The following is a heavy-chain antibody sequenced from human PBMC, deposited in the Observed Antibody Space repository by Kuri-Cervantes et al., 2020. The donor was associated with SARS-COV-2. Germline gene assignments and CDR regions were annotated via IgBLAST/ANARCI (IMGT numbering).Heavy chain of an antibody. Sequence: GSLRLSCTVSGGSISSYYWSWIRQPPGKGLEWIGYISYSGNTNYNPSLKSRVIISVDTSKNQFSLRLSSVTAADTAVYYCARDTGTCCSDISCYGYYYYYGMDVWGQGTTVTVSS. CDR1: GGSISSYY. J-gene: IGHJ6*02. CDR3: ARDTGTCCSDISCYGYYYYYGMDV. D-gene: IGHD2-2*01. V-gene: IGHV4-59*01. CDR2: ISYSGNT.